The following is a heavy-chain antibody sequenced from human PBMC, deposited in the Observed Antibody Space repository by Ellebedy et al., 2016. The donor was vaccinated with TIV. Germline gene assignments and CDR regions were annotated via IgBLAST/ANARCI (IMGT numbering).Heavy chain of an antibody. CDR3: AKDMLHDANGYLDY. J-gene: IGHJ4*02. Sequence: SLKISCAASGFTFDDYAMHWVRQAPGKGQEWVSGINWNSGIIAYGDSVSGRFTISRDHAKNSLFLQMNSLRAEDTAFYYCAKDMLHDANGYLDYWGQGPLVTVSS. CDR1: GFTFDDYA. D-gene: IGHD2-15*01. CDR2: INWNSGII. V-gene: IGHV3-9*01.